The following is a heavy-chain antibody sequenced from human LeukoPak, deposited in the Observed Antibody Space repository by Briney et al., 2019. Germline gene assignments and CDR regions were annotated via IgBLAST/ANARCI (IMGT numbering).Heavy chain of an antibody. V-gene: IGHV1-46*01. CDR3: ASYSGSYSAFDY. CDR1: GYTFTSYY. D-gene: IGHD1-26*01. J-gene: IGHJ4*02. Sequence: ASVKVSCKASGYTFTSYYMHWVRRAPGQGLEWMGIINPSGGSTSYAQKFQGRVTMTRDTSTSTVYMELSSLRSEDTAVYYCASYSGSYSAFDYWGQGTLVTVSS. CDR2: INPSGGST.